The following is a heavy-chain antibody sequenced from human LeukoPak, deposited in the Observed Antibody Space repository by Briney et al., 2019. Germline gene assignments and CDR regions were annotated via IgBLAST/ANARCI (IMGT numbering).Heavy chain of an antibody. Sequence: GGSLRLSCAASGFTFSSYAMSWVRQAPGKGLEWVSAVSGGGGGTYYADSVKGRFTISRDNSKNTLYLQMNSLRVEDTAVYYCAKDPRPYSVAGPKSFDYWGQGTLVTVSS. CDR2: VSGGGGGT. CDR1: GFTFSSYA. D-gene: IGHD5/OR15-5a*01. CDR3: AKDPRPYSVAGPKSFDY. V-gene: IGHV3-23*01. J-gene: IGHJ4*02.